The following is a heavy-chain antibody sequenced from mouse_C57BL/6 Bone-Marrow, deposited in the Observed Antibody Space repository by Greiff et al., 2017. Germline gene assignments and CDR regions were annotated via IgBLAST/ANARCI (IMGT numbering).Heavy chain of an antibody. D-gene: IGHD4-1*01. CDR2: IDPENGDT. Sequence: EVQLQQSGAELVWPGASVKLSCTASGFNIKDDYMHWVKQRPEQGLEWIGWIDPENGDTEYASKFQGKATITADTSSNTAYLQLSSLTSEDTAVYYCTTYWDFAYWGQGTLVTVSA. V-gene: IGHV14-4*01. CDR1: GFNIKDDY. CDR3: TTYWDFAY. J-gene: IGHJ3*01.